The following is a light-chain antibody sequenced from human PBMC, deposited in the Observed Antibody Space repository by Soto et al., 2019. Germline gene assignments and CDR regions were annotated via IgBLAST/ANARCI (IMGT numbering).Light chain of an antibody. Sequence: IVFTQSPATLSLSPGKRATLSCRASQNISNYLIWYQQKPGQAPRLIIYDVSNRATGIPARFSGSGSGTDCTLTISSLEPEDFATYYCQQSYNTPQTLGQGTKVDIK. CDR3: QQSYNTPQT. J-gene: IGKJ1*01. CDR2: DVS. CDR1: QNISNY. V-gene: IGKV3-11*01.